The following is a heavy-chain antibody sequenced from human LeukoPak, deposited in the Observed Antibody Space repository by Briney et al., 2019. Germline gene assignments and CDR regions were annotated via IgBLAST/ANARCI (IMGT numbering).Heavy chain of an antibody. Sequence: GGSLRLSCAASGFTFSSYEMNWVRQAPGKGLEWVSYISSSGSTIYYADSVKGRFTISRDNAKNSLYLQMNSLRAGDTAVYYCAREDGGSSGYITYNWFDPWGQGTLVTVSS. CDR2: ISSSGSTI. J-gene: IGHJ5*02. V-gene: IGHV3-48*03. CDR3: AREDGGSSGYITYNWFDP. CDR1: GFTFSSYE. D-gene: IGHD3-22*01.